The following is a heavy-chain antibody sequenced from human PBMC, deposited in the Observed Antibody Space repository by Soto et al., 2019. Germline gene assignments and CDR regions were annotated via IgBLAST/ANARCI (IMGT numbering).Heavy chain of an antibody. V-gene: IGHV6-1*01. CDR1: GDSVSSNSAA. CDR3: ARGSSHYYDFWSGYLVYYYYGMDV. CDR2: TYYRSKWYN. J-gene: IGHJ6*02. D-gene: IGHD3-3*01. Sequence: SQTLSLTCAISGDSVSSNSAAWNWIRQSPSRGLEWLGRTYYRSKWYNDYAVSVKSRITINPDTSKNQFSLQLNSVTPEDTAVYYCARGSSHYYDFWSGYLVYYYYGMDVWGQGTTVTVSS.